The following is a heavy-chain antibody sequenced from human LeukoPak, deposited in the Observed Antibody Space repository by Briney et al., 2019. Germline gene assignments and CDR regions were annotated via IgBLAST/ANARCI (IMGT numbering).Heavy chain of an antibody. CDR3: ASEGRGYSYAYAFDI. D-gene: IGHD5-18*01. CDR1: GYSFTNYW. Sequence: GESLKISCKGSGYSFTNYWLGWVRQMPGKGLEWMGIIYPGDSDTRYSPSFQGQVTISADKPISTAYLQWSSLKASDTAMYFCASEGRGYSYAYAFDIWGQGTMVTVSS. J-gene: IGHJ3*02. V-gene: IGHV5-51*04. CDR2: IYPGDSDT.